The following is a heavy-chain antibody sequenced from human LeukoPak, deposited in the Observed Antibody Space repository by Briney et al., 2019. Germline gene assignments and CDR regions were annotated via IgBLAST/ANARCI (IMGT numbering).Heavy chain of an antibody. CDR2: ISGSGGST. CDR1: GFTFSSYA. J-gene: IGHJ4*02. CDR3: AKGGTDYYGSGSDY. Sequence: GGSLRLSCAAPGFTFSSYAMSWVRQAPGKGLEWVSAISGSGGSTYYADSVKGRFTISRDNSKNTLYLQMNSLRAEDTAVYYCAKGGTDYYGSGSDYWGQGTLVTVSS. V-gene: IGHV3-23*01. D-gene: IGHD3-10*01.